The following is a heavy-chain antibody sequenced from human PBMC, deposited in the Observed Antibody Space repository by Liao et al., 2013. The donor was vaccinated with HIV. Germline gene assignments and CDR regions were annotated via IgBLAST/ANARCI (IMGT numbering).Heavy chain of an antibody. D-gene: IGHD5-24*01. Sequence: QVQLQESGPGLVKPSETLSLTCNVSGGSFSSYYWSWIRQSPGKGLEWIGYIFHSGSAKYNPSLKSRVTISLDTSKSQSQFSLKLTSVTAADTAVYFCARDRMSTVRTFDIWGQGTLVTVSS. CDR3: ARDRMSTVRTFDI. V-gene: IGHV4-59*01. CDR2: IFHSGSA. CDR1: GGSFSSYY. J-gene: IGHJ3*02.